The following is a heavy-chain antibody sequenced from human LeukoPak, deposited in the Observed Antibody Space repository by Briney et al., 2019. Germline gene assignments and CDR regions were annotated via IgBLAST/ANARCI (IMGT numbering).Heavy chain of an antibody. CDR1: GFTFSSYA. V-gene: IGHV3-23*01. D-gene: IGHD3-22*01. CDR2: ISGSGGST. J-gene: IGHJ6*03. CDR3: AKILVVVSSYYMDV. Sequence: GGTLRLSCAASGFTFSSYAMSWVRQAPGKGLEWVSAISGSGGSTYYADSVKGRFTISRDNSKNTLYLQMNSLRAEDTAVYYCAKILVVVSSYYMDVWGKGTTVTVSS.